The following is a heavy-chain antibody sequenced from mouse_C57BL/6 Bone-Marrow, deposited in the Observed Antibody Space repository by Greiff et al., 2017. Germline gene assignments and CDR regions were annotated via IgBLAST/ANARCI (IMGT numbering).Heavy chain of an antibody. CDR1: GYTFTSYG. CDR3: ANYYYGSSYDAMDY. D-gene: IGHD1-1*01. V-gene: IGHV1-81*01. CDR2: IYPRSGNT. J-gene: IGHJ4*01. Sequence: VQLQQSGAELARPGASVKLSCKASGYTFTSYGISWVKQRTGQGLEWIGEIYPRSGNTYYNEKFKGKATLTADKSSSTAYMELRSLTSEDSEVYFCANYYYGSSYDAMDYWGQGTAVTVSS.